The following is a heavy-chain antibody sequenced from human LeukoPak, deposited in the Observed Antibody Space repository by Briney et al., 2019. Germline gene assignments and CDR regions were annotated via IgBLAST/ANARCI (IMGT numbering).Heavy chain of an antibody. D-gene: IGHD3-16*02. V-gene: IGHV3-23*01. CDR1: GFTLSSYA. J-gene: IGHJ4*02. CDR2: IRGSGGGT. CDR3: ASGDYDYVWGSYRFGSPSPDFDY. Sequence: PGGSLRFSCAASGFTLSSYAMSWVRQAPGKGVECVSAIRGSGGGTYYADSVKGRFTISRDNAKNSLYLQMNSLRVEDTAVYYCASGDYDYVWGSYRFGSPSPDFDYWGQGTLVTVSS.